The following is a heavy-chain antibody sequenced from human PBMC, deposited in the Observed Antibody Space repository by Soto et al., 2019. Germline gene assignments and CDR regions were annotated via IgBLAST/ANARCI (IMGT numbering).Heavy chain of an antibody. CDR3: AKDKGYYYGSGSYDY. J-gene: IGHJ4*02. CDR2: ISGSGGST. CDR1: GFTFSSYA. D-gene: IGHD3-10*01. V-gene: IGHV3-23*01. Sequence: EVQLLESGGGLVQPGGSLRLSCAASGFTFSSYAMSWVRQAPGKGLEWVSAISGSGGSTYYADSVKGRFTISRDNSKNTLYLQMNSLRAEETAVYYCAKDKGYYYGSGSYDYWGQGTLVTVSS.